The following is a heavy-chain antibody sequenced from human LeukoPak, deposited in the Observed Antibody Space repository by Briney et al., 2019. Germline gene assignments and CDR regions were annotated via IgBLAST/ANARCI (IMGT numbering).Heavy chain of an antibody. CDR1: GGTFSSYA. CDR3: AKERASGTLNDAFDV. V-gene: IGHV1-69*13. CDR2: IIPISGTA. D-gene: IGHD1-26*01. Sequence: GASVKVSCKASGGTFSSYAISWVRQAPGQGLEWMGGIIPISGTANNAQKFQGRVTITADESTSTGYMELTSLRSEDTAVYYCAKERASGTLNDAFDVWGQGTMVTVSS. J-gene: IGHJ3*01.